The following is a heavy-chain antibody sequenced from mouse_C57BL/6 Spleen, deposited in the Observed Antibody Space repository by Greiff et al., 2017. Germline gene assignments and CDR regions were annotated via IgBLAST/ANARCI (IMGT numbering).Heavy chain of an antibody. D-gene: IGHD2-3*01. CDR3: ARHAYFYDGYPPWFAY. CDR1: GYTFTEYT. CDR2: FYPGSGSI. Sequence: QVHVKQSGAELVKPGASVKLSCKASGYTFTEYTIHWVKQRSGQGLEWIGWFYPGSGSIKYNEKFKDKATLTADKSSSTVDMELSRVTSEDSAVYFCARHAYFYDGYPPWFAYWGQGTLVTVSA. V-gene: IGHV1-62-2*01. J-gene: IGHJ3*01.